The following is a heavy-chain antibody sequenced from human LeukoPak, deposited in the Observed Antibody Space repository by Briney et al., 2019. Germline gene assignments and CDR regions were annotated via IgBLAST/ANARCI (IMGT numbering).Heavy chain of an antibody. Sequence: GGSLRLSCTASGFAFRNYAMAWVRQSPGKGLEGVAAIGSDYDRVHEDSVKGRFTISRDNSKNTLYLQMDNLRVEDKAVYFCAKSAGVATIYFDSWGQGAQVTVSS. CDR3: AKSAGVATIYFDS. D-gene: IGHD5-12*01. J-gene: IGHJ4*02. V-gene: IGHV3-23*01. CDR2: IGSDYDR. CDR1: GFAFRNYA.